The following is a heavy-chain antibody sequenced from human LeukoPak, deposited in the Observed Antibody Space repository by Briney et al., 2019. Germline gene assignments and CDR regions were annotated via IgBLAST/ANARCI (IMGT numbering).Heavy chain of an antibody. CDR1: GYTFTGYY. Sequence: ASVKVSCKASGYTFTGYYMHWVRQAPGQGLEWMGWINPNSGSPNYAQNFQGRVTMTRDTSISAAYMELRSLRSDDTAVYYCARVRRGSQRLSNAYAFDVWGQGTMVIVSS. D-gene: IGHD6-19*01. CDR2: INPNSGSP. J-gene: IGHJ3*01. CDR3: ARVRRGSQRLSNAYAFDV. V-gene: IGHV1-2*02.